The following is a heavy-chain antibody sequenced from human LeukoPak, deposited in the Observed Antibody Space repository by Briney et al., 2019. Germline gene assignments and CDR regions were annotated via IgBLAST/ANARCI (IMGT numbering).Heavy chain of an antibody. Sequence: EASVKVSCKASGYTFTSYGISWVRQAPGQGLEWMGWISAYNGNTNYAQKLQGRVTMTTDTSTSTAYMELRSLRSDDTAVYYCARGGITFGGVISYDAFDIWGQGTMVTVSS. V-gene: IGHV1-18*01. CDR3: ARGGITFGGVISYDAFDI. CDR2: ISAYNGNT. D-gene: IGHD3-16*02. CDR1: GYTFTSYG. J-gene: IGHJ3*02.